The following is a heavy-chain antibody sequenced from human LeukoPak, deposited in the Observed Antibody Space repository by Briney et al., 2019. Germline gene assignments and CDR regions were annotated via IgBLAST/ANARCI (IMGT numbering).Heavy chain of an antibody. J-gene: IGHJ4*02. Sequence: SETLSLTCAVYGGSFSGYYWSWIRQPPGKGLEWIGEINHSGSTNYNPSLKSRVTISVDTSKNQFSLKLSSVTAADTAVYYCARHRLRYYYGSGSYYYFDYWGQGTLVTVSS. D-gene: IGHD3-10*01. CDR2: INHSGST. CDR3: ARHRLRYYYGSGSYYYFDY. V-gene: IGHV4-34*01. CDR1: GGSFSGYY.